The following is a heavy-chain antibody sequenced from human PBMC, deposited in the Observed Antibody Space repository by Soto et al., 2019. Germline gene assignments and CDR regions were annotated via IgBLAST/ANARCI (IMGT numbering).Heavy chain of an antibody. D-gene: IGHD4-17*01. CDR3: ARDRPRENYGGNYYYHMDV. V-gene: IGHV1-69*12. CDR1: GDTFSTYA. Sequence: QGELVQSGAEVKKPGSSVKVSCKASGDTFSTYAISWVRQAPGQGLEWMGGIIPIFGTADYAQKFQGRVTITADESTTTAYMELSSLRSEDTAVYYCARDRPRENYGGNYYYHMDVWGQGTTVTVSS. J-gene: IGHJ6*02. CDR2: IIPIFGTA.